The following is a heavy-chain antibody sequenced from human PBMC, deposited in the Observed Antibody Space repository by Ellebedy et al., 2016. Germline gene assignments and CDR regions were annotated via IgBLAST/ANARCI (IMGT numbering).Heavy chain of an antibody. CDR1: GYTFPGYY. J-gene: IGHJ6*02. CDR3: ARPIVGATGGGDYYYYGMDV. Sequence: ASVKVSXXASGYTFPGYYIHWVRQAPGQGLEWMGWISGYSGNTNYAQKFEDRVTMTIDTSTSTVYMELRSLRSDDTAEYYCARPIVGATGGGDYYYYGMDVWGQGTTVIVSS. D-gene: IGHD1-26*01. V-gene: IGHV1-18*04. CDR2: ISGYSGNT.